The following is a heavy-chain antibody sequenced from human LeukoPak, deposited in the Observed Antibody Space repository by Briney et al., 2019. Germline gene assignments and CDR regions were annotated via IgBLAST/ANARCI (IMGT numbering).Heavy chain of an antibody. J-gene: IGHJ4*02. CDR2: ISSSGDNT. CDR3: AKDRPTWPIDY. V-gene: IGHV3-23*01. CDR1: GFTFSSYS. Sequence: GGSLRLPCAASGFTFSSYSMRCARQAPGKGLEWVSSISSSGDNTYYPHSEKGRFTISRDNSKNTMYLQMNSLTAEDTAVYYCAKDRPTWPIDYWGQGTLVTVSS. D-gene: IGHD5-12*01.